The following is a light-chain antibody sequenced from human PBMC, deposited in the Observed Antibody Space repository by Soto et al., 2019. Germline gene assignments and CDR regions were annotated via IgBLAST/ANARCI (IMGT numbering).Light chain of an antibody. V-gene: IGKV1-6*01. J-gene: IGKJ4*01. Sequence: AIKMTQSPSSLSASVGDRVTITCRASQGIRNDLGWFQQKSGKAPKLLMYAASNLQSGVPSRFSGGGSGTDFTLTISGLQPNDFATYYCLQYYSYPLTFGGGTKVEI. CDR3: LQYYSYPLT. CDR1: QGIRND. CDR2: AAS.